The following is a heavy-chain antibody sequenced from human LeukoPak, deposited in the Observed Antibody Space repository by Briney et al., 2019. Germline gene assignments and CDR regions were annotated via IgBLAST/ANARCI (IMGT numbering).Heavy chain of an antibody. D-gene: IGHD2-15*01. V-gene: IGHV1-69*13. Sequence: ASVKVSCKASGGTLSSYAISWVRQAPGQGLEWMGGIIPIFGTANYAQKFQGRVTITADESTSTAYMELSSLRSEDTAVYYCARDHGGQGWFDPWGQRTLVTVSS. CDR1: GGTLSSYA. CDR3: ARDHGGQGWFDP. CDR2: IIPIFGTA. J-gene: IGHJ5*02.